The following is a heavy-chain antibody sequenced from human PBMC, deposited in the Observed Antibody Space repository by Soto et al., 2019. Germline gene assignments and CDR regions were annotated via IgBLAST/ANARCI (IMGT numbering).Heavy chain of an antibody. J-gene: IGHJ5*02. Sequence: ASVKVSCKASGYTFTSYCLTWVRQAPGQGLEWMGWISASNGNTNYAQKLQGRVTMTTDTSTSTAYMELRSLRSDDTAVYYCARVVVGATNWFDPWGQGTLVTVSS. CDR1: GYTFTSYC. V-gene: IGHV1-18*01. CDR2: ISASNGNT. CDR3: ARVVVGATNWFDP. D-gene: IGHD2-15*01.